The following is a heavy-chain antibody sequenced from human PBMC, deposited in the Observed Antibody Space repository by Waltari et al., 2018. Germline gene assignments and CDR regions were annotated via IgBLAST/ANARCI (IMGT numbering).Heavy chain of an antibody. J-gene: IGHJ4*02. V-gene: IGHV1-46*01. CDR1: GYTFTSYY. CDR2: INPSGGST. Sequence: QVQLVQSGAEVKKPGASVKVSCKASGYTFTSYYMHWVRQAPGQGLEWMGIINPSGGSTSYAQKFQGGVTMTRDTSTSTVYMELSSLRSEDTAVYYCAREWRPVTTGGAYFDYWGQGTLVTVSS. CDR3: AREWRPVTTGGAYFDY. D-gene: IGHD4-17*01.